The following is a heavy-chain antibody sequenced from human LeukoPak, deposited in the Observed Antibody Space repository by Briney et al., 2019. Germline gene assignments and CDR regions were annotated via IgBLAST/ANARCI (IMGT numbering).Heavy chain of an antibody. CDR3: ARLKSSSWPFDAFDI. J-gene: IGHJ3*02. CDR1: GFALSSYSMN. Sequence: GSLRLSCAASGFALSSYSMNWVRQPPGKGLEWIGSIYYSGSTYYNPSLKSRVTISVDTSKNQFSLKLSSVTAADTAVYYCARLKSSSWPFDAFDIWGQGTMVTVSS. D-gene: IGHD6-13*01. CDR2: IYYSGST. V-gene: IGHV4-39*01.